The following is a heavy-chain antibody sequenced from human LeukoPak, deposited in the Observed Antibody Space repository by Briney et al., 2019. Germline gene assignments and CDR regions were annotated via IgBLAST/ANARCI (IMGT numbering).Heavy chain of an antibody. J-gene: IGHJ5*02. CDR1: GFAFSTYA. V-gene: IGHV3-64*01. Sequence: GGSLRLSCAASGFAFSTYALHWVRQAPGKGLEYVSTISANGGSTSYSNSVKGRFTISRDNSKSTLYLQMGSLRAEDMAVYYCERDTPMGTDLWGQGTLVTVSS. CDR2: ISANGGST. CDR3: ERDTPMGTDL. D-gene: IGHD5-18*01.